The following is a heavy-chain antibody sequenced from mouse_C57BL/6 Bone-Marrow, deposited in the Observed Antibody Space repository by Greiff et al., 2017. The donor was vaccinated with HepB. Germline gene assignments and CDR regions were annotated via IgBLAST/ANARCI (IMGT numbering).Heavy chain of an antibody. Sequence: EVKLMESGPELVKPGASVKMSCKASGYTFTDYNMHWVKQSHGKSLEWIGYINPNNGGTSYNQKFKGKATLTVNKSSSTAYMELRSLTSEDSAVYYCARWDGYYALDYWGQGTTLTVSS. J-gene: IGHJ2*01. CDR3: ARWDGYYALDY. V-gene: IGHV1-22*01. D-gene: IGHD2-3*01. CDR2: INPNNGGT. CDR1: GYTFTDYN.